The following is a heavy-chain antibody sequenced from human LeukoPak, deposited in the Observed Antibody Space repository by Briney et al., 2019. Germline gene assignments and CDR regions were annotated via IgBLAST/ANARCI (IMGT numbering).Heavy chain of an antibody. CDR3: ARSYCTSTTCYIVAFDI. V-gene: IGHV4-34*01. J-gene: IGHJ3*02. CDR2: INHSGST. Sequence: PSETLSLTCAVYGGSFSGYYWTWVRQPPGKGLEWIGEINHSGSTNYNPSLKSRVTISVDTSKNRFSLKLSSVTAADTAVYYCARSYCTSTTCYIVAFDIWGQGTMVTVSS. D-gene: IGHD2-2*01. CDR1: GGSFSGYY.